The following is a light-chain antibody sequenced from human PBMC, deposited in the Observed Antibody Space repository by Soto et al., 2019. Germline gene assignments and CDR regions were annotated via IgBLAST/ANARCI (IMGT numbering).Light chain of an antibody. J-gene: IGKJ3*01. CDR1: QSISSY. CDR2: DAS. V-gene: IGKV3-11*01. Sequence: EIVLTQSPATLSLSPGERATLSCRASQSISSYLAWYQQKPDQAPRLLIYDASNRATGIPARFSGSGSGTDFTLTISSLEPEDFAVYYRQQRSTWPFTFGPGTKVDIK. CDR3: QQRSTWPFT.